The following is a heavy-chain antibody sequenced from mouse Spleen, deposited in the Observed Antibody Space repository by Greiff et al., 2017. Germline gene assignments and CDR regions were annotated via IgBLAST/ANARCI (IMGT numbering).Heavy chain of an antibody. CDR1: GFTFSSYA. D-gene: IGHD2-10*02. J-gene: IGHJ3*01. CDR2: ISSGGGNT. CDR3: ARRGYGNYVFAY. V-gene: IGHV5-9*04. Sequence: EVKLVESGGGLVKLGGSLKLSCAASGFTFSSYAMSWVRQTPEKRLEWVATISSGGGNTYYPDSVKGRFTISRDNAKNTLYLQMSSLKSEDTAMYYCARRGYGNYVFAYWGQGTLVTVSA.